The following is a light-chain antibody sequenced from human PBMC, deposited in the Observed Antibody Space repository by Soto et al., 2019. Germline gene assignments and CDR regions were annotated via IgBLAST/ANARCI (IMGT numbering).Light chain of an antibody. CDR1: SSDVGGYNY. J-gene: IGLJ1*01. V-gene: IGLV2-14*01. CDR3: SSYTSSSTLV. CDR2: EVS. Sequence: QSALTQPASVSWSPGPSITISCTGTSSDVGGYNYVSWYQQHPGKAPKLMIYEVSNRPSGVSNRFSGSKSGNTASLTISGLQAEDEADYYCSSYTSSSTLVFGTGTKVTVL.